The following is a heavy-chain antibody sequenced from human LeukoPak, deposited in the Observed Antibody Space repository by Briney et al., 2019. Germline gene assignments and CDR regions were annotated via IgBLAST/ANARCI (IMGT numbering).Heavy chain of an antibody. CDR2: IYSRGGT. V-gene: IGHV3-53*01. Sequence: GSLRLSCAASGFTVSSNFMSWVRQAPGKGLECVSVIYSRGGTYYADSVQGRFTISRDASKNTLFLQMNSLRADDTAVYYCAKEPTYYYDSSGYYFVGYYFDYWGQGTLVTVSS. CDR3: AKEPTYYYDSSGYYFVGYYFDY. CDR1: GFTVSSNF. D-gene: IGHD3-22*01. J-gene: IGHJ4*02.